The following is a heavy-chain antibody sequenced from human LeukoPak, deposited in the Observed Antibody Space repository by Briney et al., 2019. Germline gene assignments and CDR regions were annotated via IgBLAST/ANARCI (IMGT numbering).Heavy chain of an antibody. V-gene: IGHV3-74*01. CDR1: GFTFSSYW. CDR2: INSDGSST. J-gene: IGHJ5*02. Sequence: GGSLRLSCAASGFTFSSYWMHWVRQAPGKGLVWVSRINSDGSSTSYAGSVKGRFTISRDNAKNTLYLQMNSLRAEDTAVYYCARGLLGKYNWFDPWGQGTLVTVSS. CDR3: ARGLLGKYNWFDP. D-gene: IGHD2-15*01.